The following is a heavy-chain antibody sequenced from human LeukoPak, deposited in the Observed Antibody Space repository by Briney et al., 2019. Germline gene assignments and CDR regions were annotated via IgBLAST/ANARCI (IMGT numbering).Heavy chain of an antibody. V-gene: IGHV3-11*01. D-gene: IGHD3-10*01. CDR1: GFILNDYY. CDR2: ITTTGSGK. J-gene: IGHJ2*01. Sequence: GGSLRLSCAASGFILNDYYMSWIRQAPGKGLEWISYITTTGSGKYYADSVRGRFTISRDSSNNSLYLQINSLRAEDTAVYYCARFVAMVRGMSVWGRGTLVTVSS. CDR3: ARFVAMVRGMSV.